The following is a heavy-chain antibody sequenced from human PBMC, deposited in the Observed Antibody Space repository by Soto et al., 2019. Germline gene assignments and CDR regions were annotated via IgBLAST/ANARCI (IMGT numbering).Heavy chain of an antibody. CDR1: GYTFTGYY. V-gene: IGHV1-2*04. CDR3: ARDQEASRSLNFDY. CDR2: INPNSGGT. J-gene: IGHJ4*02. Sequence: ASVKVSCKASGYTFTGYYMHWVRQAPGQGLEWMGWINPNSGGTNYAQKFQGWVTMTRDTSISTAYMELSRLRSDDTAVYYCARDQEASRSLNFDYWGQGTLVTVSS. D-gene: IGHD1-26*01.